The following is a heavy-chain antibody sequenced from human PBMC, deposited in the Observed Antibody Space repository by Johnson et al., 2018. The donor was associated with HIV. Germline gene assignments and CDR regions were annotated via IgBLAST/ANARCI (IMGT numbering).Heavy chain of an antibody. J-gene: IGHJ3*02. CDR3: VREWSNSRWTYTFDI. Sequence: VQLVESGGVVVQPGGSLRLSCAASGFTVSTYLMNWVRQAPGKGPEWVATNIQQDGSDRYYVDSVKGRFTISRDNAKNSLYREMNSLRAEDTAVYYCVREWSNSRWTYTFDIWGQGTMVTVSS. CDR2: IQQDGSDR. CDR1: GFTVSTYL. D-gene: IGHD6-13*01. V-gene: IGHV3-7*05.